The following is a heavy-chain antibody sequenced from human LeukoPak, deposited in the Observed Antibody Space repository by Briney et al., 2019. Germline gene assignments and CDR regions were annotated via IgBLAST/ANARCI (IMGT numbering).Heavy chain of an antibody. V-gene: IGHV3-23*01. D-gene: IGHD2-15*01. CDR2: ISGSGTNT. J-gene: IGHJ4*02. CDR3: AREDGYCSGGNCYSYFDS. Sequence: PGGSLRLSCAASGFTFSNYAMSWVRQAPGKGLEWVSAISGSGTNTFYADSVKGRFTISRDNSKNTLYLQMYSLRAEDTAVYFYAREDGYCSGGNCYSYFDSWGQGTLVTVSS. CDR1: GFTFSNYA.